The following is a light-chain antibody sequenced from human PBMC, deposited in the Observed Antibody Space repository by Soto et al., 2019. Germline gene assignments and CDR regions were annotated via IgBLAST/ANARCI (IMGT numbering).Light chain of an antibody. V-gene: IGKV3-15*01. J-gene: IGKJ1*01. Sequence: EIVMTQSPATLSVSPGERATLSCRASQSVSNNLAWYQQKPGQAPRLLIYVASPRTTGIPARFSGSGSGTEFTLPISSLQSEDFAVYYCQQYNNWPRTFGQGTKVEIK. CDR3: QQYNNWPRT. CDR1: QSVSNN. CDR2: VAS.